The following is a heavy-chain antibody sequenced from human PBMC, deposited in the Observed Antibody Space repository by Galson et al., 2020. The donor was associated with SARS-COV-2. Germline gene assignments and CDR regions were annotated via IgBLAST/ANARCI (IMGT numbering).Heavy chain of an antibody. V-gene: IGHV4-30-2*01. CDR3: AKAVLTTVVTGVLHYGMDV. CDR1: GGSISSGGYS. Sequence: SETLSLTCAVSGGSISSGGYSWSWIRQPPGKGLEWIGYLYHSGSTHYNPSLKSRVTISVDRSKHQFSLNLSSVTAADTAVYYCAKAVLTTVVTGVLHYGMDVWGQGTTVTVAS. J-gene: IGHJ6*02. CDR2: LYHSGST. D-gene: IGHD4-17*01.